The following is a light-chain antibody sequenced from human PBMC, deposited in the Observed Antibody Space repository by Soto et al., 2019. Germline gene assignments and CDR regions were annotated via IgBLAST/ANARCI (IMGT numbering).Light chain of an antibody. Sequence: QSVLTQPRSVSGSPGQSVTISCTGTSSDVGGYNYVSWYQQHPGKAPKLMIYDVSKRPSGVPDRFSSSKSGNTASLTISGLQAEDEADYYCCSYAGSYTEVFGTGTKVTV. CDR2: DVS. V-gene: IGLV2-11*01. CDR1: SSDVGGYNY. CDR3: CSYAGSYTEV. J-gene: IGLJ1*01.